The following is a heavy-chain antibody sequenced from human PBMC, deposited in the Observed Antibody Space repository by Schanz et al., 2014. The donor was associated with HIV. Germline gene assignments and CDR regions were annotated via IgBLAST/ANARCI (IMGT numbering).Heavy chain of an antibody. J-gene: IGHJ4*02. D-gene: IGHD3-10*01. CDR1: GYPFTSYA. V-gene: IGHV1-18*01. Sequence: QIQLVQSGAEMKKPGASVKVSCKTSGYPFTSYAISWLRQAPGQGPEWMGWISPNSGVTEYAQNFQGRVTMTRDTSIDTAYMELSRLTSDDTAVYFCARWRSGAPSNWGQGTLVTVSS. CDR3: ARWRSGAPSN. CDR2: ISPNSGVT.